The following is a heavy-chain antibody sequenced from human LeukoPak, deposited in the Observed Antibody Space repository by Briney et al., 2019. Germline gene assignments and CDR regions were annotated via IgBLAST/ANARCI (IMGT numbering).Heavy chain of an antibody. CDR2: IYYSGST. V-gene: IGHV4-39*01. Sequence: PSETLSLTCTVSGGSISSSSYYWGWIRQPPGKGLEWIGSIYYSGSTYYNPSLKSRVTISVDTSKNQFSLKLSSVTAADTAVYYCARKMSYCSSTSCYWDFAYYYGMDVWGQGTTVTVSS. CDR3: ARKMSYCSSTSCYWDFAYYYGMDV. CDR1: GGSISSSSYY. D-gene: IGHD2-2*01. J-gene: IGHJ6*02.